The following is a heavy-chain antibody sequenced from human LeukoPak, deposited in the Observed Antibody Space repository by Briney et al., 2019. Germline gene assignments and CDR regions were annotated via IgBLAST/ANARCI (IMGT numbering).Heavy chain of an antibody. D-gene: IGHD3-10*01. J-gene: IGHJ5*02. CDR1: RFTFSTYA. CDR3: AKAAYGSGSYWVWFDP. V-gene: IGHV3-23*01. Sequence: GGYLRLYCAASRFTFSTYAMSWVRQAPGKGLEWVSAISTSGDNTYYADSVKGRITISRDNSKNTLYLQMNSLRAEDTAVYYCAKAAYGSGSYWVWFDPWGQGTLVTVSS. CDR2: ISTSGDNT.